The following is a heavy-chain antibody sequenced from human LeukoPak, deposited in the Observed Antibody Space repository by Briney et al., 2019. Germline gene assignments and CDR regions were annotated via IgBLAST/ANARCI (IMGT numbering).Heavy chain of an antibody. Sequence: TGGSLRLSCAASGFTFSSYSMNWVRQAPGKGLESVSSISSSSSYIYYADSVKGRFTISRDNAKNSLYLQMNSLRAEDTAVYYCAREAADTVTRRYYYYMDVWGKGTTVTVSS. CDR1: GFTFSSYS. D-gene: IGHD4-11*01. CDR2: ISSSSSYI. J-gene: IGHJ6*03. V-gene: IGHV3-21*01. CDR3: AREAADTVTRRYYYYMDV.